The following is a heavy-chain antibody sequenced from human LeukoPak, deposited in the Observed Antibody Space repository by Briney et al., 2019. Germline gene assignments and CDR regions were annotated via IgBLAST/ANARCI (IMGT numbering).Heavy chain of an antibody. D-gene: IGHD3-10*01. V-gene: IGHV3-23*01. J-gene: IGHJ1*01. CDR3: AKDQGYYGSGSYKEYFQH. CDR2: ISGSGDST. CDR1: GFTFSSYA. Sequence: PGGSLRLSCAASGFTFSSYAMSWVRQAPGKGLEWVAAISGSGDSTYYADSVKGRFTISRDNSANTLSLQLNSLRAEDTAVYYCAKDQGYYGSGSYKEYFQHWGQGTLVTVSS.